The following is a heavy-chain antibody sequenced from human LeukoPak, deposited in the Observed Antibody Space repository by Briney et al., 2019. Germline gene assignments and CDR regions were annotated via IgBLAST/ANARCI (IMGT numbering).Heavy chain of an antibody. V-gene: IGHV4-34*01. CDR3: ARTPQWAEDWFDP. D-gene: IGHD1-26*01. CDR1: GGSFSGYY. J-gene: IGHJ5*02. Sequence: PSETLSLTCAVYGGSFSGYYWSWIRQPPGKGLEWIGEINHSGSTNYNPSPKSRVTISVDTSKNQFSLKLSSVTAADTAVYYCARTPQWAEDWFDPWGQGTLVTVSS. CDR2: INHSGST.